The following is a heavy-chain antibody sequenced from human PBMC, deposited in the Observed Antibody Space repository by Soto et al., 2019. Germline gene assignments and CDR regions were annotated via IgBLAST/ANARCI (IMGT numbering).Heavy chain of an antibody. Sequence: PSETLSLTCTVSGGSISSGDYYWSWIHHPPGKGLEWIGYIYYSVSTCYNPSLKSRVTISVDTSKNQFSLKLSSVTAADTAVYYCARDRRDSSGYSYWGDGNIVPVSA. CDR2: IYYSVST. CDR3: ARDRRDSSGYSY. D-gene: IGHD3-22*01. V-gene: IGHV4-30-4*01. CDR1: GGSISSGDYY. J-gene: IGHJ4*01.